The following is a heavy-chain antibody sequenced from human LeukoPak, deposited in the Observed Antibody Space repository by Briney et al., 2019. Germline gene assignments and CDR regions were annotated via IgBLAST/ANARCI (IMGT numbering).Heavy chain of an antibody. D-gene: IGHD6-19*01. CDR3: ARDSSGWLDY. CDR1: GGSISSYY. V-gene: IGHV4-59*01. J-gene: IGHJ4*02. Sequence: PAETLSLTCTVSGGSISSYYWSWIRQPPGKRLEWIGYIYYSGSTNYNPSLKSRLTISVDTSKNQFSLKLTSVTAADTAVYYCARDSSGWLDYWGQGTLVTVSS. CDR2: IYYSGST.